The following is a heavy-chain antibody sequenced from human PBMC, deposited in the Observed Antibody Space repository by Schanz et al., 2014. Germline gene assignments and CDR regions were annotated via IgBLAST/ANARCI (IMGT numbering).Heavy chain of an antibody. J-gene: IGHJ4*02. CDR3: ARDFHGYGPHLDY. CDR1: GFIFRSFG. V-gene: IGHV3-33*01. D-gene: IGHD5-12*01. CDR2: IWSDGTNE. Sequence: QGQLVESGGGVVQPGKSLRLSCATSGFIFRSFGIHWVRQAPGKGLEWVAVIWSDGTNEYYADSVEGRFTVSRDNSKNTLYLQLNSLRAEDTAVYYCARDFHGYGPHLDYWGQGSLVTVSS.